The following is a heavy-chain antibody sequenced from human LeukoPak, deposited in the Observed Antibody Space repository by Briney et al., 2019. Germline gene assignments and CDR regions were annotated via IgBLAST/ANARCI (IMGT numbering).Heavy chain of an antibody. D-gene: IGHD2-21*01. V-gene: IGHV3-49*04. J-gene: IGHJ5*02. CDR2: IRSKAYGGTT. CDR3: VRSYHPGGWFDP. Sequence: PGGSLRLSCTASGFTFGDYAMSWVRQAPGKGLEWVGFIRSKAYGGTTEYAASVKGRFTISRDNAKDSLYLQMNSLTAEDTAMHYCVRSYHPGGWFDPWGQGTLVTVSS. CDR1: GFTFGDYA.